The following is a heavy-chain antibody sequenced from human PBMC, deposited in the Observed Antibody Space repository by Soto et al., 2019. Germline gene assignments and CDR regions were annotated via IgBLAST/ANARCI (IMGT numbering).Heavy chain of an antibody. CDR2: IYHSGST. D-gene: IGHD2-21*01. J-gene: IGHJ6*02. Sequence: SETPSLTCAVSGGSISSSNWWSGFRQPPGKGLEWIGEIYHSGSTNYNPSLKSRVTISVDKSKNQFSLKLSSVTAADTAIYYCARDRVRRDNKSYGMDVWGQGTTVT. CDR3: ARDRVRRDNKSYGMDV. CDR1: GGSISSSNW. V-gene: IGHV4-4*02.